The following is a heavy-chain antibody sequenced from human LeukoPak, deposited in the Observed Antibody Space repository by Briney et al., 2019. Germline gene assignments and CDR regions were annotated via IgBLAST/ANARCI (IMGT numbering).Heavy chain of an antibody. Sequence: SETLSLTCAVYGGSFSGYYWSWIRQPPGKGLEWIGEINHSGSTNYNPSLKSRVTISVDTSKNQFSLELSSVTAADTAVYYCARARWLQFLRFDYWGQGTLVTVSS. CDR3: ARARWLQFLRFDY. CDR1: GGSFSGYY. CDR2: INHSGST. V-gene: IGHV4-34*01. J-gene: IGHJ4*02. D-gene: IGHD5-24*01.